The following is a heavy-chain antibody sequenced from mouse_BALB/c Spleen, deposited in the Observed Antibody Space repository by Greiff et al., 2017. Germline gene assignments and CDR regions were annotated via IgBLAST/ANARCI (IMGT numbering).Heavy chain of an antibody. CDR3: ARSGNYPAWFAY. D-gene: IGHD2-1*01. CDR2: IFPGSGNT. Sequence: QVQLKESGPELVEPGASVKISCKASGYSFTSYYIHWVKQRPGQGLEWIGWIFPGSGNTKYNEKFKGKATLTADTSSSTAYMQLSSLTSEDSAIYFCARSGNYPAWFAYWGQGTLVTVSA. V-gene: IGHV1-66*01. J-gene: IGHJ3*01. CDR1: GYSFTSYY.